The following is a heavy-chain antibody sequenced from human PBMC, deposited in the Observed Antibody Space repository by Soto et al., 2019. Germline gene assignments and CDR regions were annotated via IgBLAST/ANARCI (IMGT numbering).Heavy chain of an antibody. J-gene: IGHJ4*02. D-gene: IGHD1-1*01. V-gene: IGHV3-23*01. Sequence: EVQVLESGGGLVQPGGSLRLSCAATGFTFSDFAMSWVRQAPGKGLEWVSRIYGGGNGPHYADSVKGRVTISRDNSKNTLYLHTNSLRAEDTAVYYCAKMEGKHPCAYNFDYRGQGTLVTVSS. CDR1: GFTFSDFA. CDR2: IYGGGNGP. CDR3: AKMEGKHPCAYNFDY.